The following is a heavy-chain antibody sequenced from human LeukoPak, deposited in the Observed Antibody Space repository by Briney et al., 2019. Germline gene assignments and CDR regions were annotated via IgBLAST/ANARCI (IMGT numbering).Heavy chain of an antibody. D-gene: IGHD1-1*01. CDR1: GGSISSYY. CDR2: IYYSGST. CDR3: ARGTSPLEGVDY. Sequence: PSETLSLTCTVSGGSISSYYWSWIRQPPGKGLEWIGHIYYSGSTNYNPSLKSRVTISVDTSKNQFSLKLSSVTAADTAVYYCARGTSPLEGVDYWGQGTLVTVSS. J-gene: IGHJ4*02. V-gene: IGHV4-59*01.